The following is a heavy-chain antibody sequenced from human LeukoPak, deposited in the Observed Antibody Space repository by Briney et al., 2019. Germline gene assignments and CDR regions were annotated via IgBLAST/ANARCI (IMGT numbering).Heavy chain of an antibody. CDR3: ARSLLAYCGGDCYHDY. V-gene: IGHV1-2*02. J-gene: IGHJ4*02. Sequence: VASVNVSCKASGYTFTGYYMHWVRQAPGQGLEWMGWINPNSGGTNYAQKFQGRVTMTRDTSISTAYMELSRLRSDDTAVYYCARSLLAYCGGDCYHDYWGQGTLVTVSS. CDR1: GYTFTGYY. CDR2: INPNSGGT. D-gene: IGHD2-21*02.